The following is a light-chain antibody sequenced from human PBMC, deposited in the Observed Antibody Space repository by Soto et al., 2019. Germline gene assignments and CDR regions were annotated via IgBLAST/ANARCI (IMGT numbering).Light chain of an antibody. CDR3: QQYGSSGT. V-gene: IGKV3-20*01. J-gene: IGKJ1*01. CDR1: QSVSNNY. Sequence: IGLTQSPGTLSLSAGERATLSCRASQSVSNNYLAWYQQKPGQAPRLLIYDASNRATGIPDRFSGSGSGTDFTLTISRLEPEDFAVYYCQQYGSSGTFGQGTRWIS. CDR2: DAS.